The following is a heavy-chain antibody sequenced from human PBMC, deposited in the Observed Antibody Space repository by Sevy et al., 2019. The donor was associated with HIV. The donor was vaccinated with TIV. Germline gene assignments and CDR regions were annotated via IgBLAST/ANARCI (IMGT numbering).Heavy chain of an antibody. CDR2: ISGSRSSI. D-gene: IGHD1-1*01. J-gene: IGHJ4*02. Sequence: GGSLRLSCAASGFIFSSYSMNWVRQAPGKGLEWVSYISGSRSSIYYADSVKGRFTISRENVKNSLYLQMNSLRAEDTAVYYCVRDVRYSWNDGGIFDYWGQGTLVTVSS. CDR3: VRDVRYSWNDGGIFDY. V-gene: IGHV3-48*01. CDR1: GFIFSSYS.